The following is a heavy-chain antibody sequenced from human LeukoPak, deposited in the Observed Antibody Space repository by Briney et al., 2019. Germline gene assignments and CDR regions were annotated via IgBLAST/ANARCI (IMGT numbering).Heavy chain of an antibody. D-gene: IGHD2-15*01. CDR2: IIPILGIA. Sequence: HWASVKVSCKASGGTFSSYAISWVRQAPGQGLEWMGRIIPILGIANYAQKFQGRVTITADKSTSTAYMELSSLRSEDTAVYYCARDGGVVVAANRGNYYYGMDVWGQGTTVTVSS. V-gene: IGHV1-69*04. CDR1: GGTFSSYA. J-gene: IGHJ6*02. CDR3: ARDGGVVVAANRGNYYYGMDV.